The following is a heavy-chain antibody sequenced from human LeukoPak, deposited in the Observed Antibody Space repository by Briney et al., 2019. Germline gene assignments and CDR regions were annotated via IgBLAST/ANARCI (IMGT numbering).Heavy chain of an antibody. V-gene: IGHV3-23*01. J-gene: IGHJ4*02. CDR1: GFTFSSYA. CDR3: ARWKYSNYIYYFDY. CDR2: ISGSGGST. Sequence: PGGSLRLSCAASGFTFSSYAMSWVRQAPGKGLEWVSGISGSGGSTYYADSVKGRFTISRDNSKNTLHLQMNSLRAEDTAVYYCARWKYSNYIYYFDYWGQGTLVTVSS. D-gene: IGHD4-11*01.